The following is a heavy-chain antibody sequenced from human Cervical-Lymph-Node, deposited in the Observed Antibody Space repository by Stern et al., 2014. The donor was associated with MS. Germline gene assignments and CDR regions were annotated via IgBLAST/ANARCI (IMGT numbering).Heavy chain of an antibody. V-gene: IGHV4-4*02. Sequence: QLQLQESGPGLVKPSGTLSLTCAVSGGSISSSNWWSWVRQPAGKGLEWIGEIYHSGSTNYTPSLKSRVPISVDKSKNQFSLKLSSVTAADTAVYYCARANWNDVGFDYWGQGTLVTVSS. CDR3: ARANWNDVGFDY. J-gene: IGHJ4*02. CDR1: GGSISSSNW. CDR2: IYHSGST. D-gene: IGHD1-20*01.